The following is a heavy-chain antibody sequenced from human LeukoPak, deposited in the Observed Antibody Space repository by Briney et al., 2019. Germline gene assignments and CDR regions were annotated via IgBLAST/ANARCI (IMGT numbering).Heavy chain of an antibody. CDR3: VKDRSRGPRNVANILDY. Sequence: PGGSLRLSCAASGFTFHDTAMYWVRQPPGKDLEWVSGIYWKSGIIGYADSVKGRFTISRDNAKSSLYLQMNRLRAEDTALYYCVKDRSRGPRNVANILDYWGQGALVTVSS. D-gene: IGHD3-10*01. V-gene: IGHV3-9*01. CDR2: IYWKSGII. CDR1: GFTFHDTA. J-gene: IGHJ4*02.